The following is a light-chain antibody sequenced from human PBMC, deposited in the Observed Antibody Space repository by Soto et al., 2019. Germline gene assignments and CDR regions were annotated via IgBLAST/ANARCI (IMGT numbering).Light chain of an antibody. CDR3: LQDHDDSWT. CDR1: QGISSY. Sequence: DIQLTQSPSFLSASVGDRVTITCRASQGISSYLAWYQQKPGKAPKLLIYAASTLQSGVPSRFSGSGSGTEFTLTISSLQPEDFATYYCLQDHDDSWTFGQGTKVDI. CDR2: AAS. J-gene: IGKJ1*01. V-gene: IGKV1-9*01.